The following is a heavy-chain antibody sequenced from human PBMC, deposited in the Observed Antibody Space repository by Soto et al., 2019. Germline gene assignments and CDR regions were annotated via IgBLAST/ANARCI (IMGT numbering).Heavy chain of an antibody. J-gene: IGHJ4*02. V-gene: IGHV1-18*01. Sequence: QVQLVQSGAEVKKPGASVKVSCKASGYTFTGYGISWVRQAPGQGLEWMGWISAYNGNTNYAQKLQGRVTMTTDTSTSTAYMELRSLRSDDTAVYYCARDSVTYYYDSSGYPPDYWGQGTLVTVSS. CDR3: ARDSVTYYYDSSGYPPDY. CDR2: ISAYNGNT. CDR1: GYTFTGYG. D-gene: IGHD3-22*01.